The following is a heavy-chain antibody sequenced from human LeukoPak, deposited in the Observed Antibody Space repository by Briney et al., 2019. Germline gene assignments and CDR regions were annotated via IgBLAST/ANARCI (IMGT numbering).Heavy chain of an antibody. V-gene: IGHV4-61*02. D-gene: IGHD2-2*01. CDR2: IYTSGST. CDR3: ARGERQYQLLWDFYYYYMDV. J-gene: IGHJ6*03. Sequence: NPSQTLSLTCTVSGGSISSGSYYWSWIRQPAGKGLEWIGRIYTSGSTIYNPSLKSRVTISVDTSKNQFSLKLSSVTAADTAVYYCARGERQYQLLWDFYYYYMDVWGKGTTVTVSS. CDR1: GGSISSGSYY.